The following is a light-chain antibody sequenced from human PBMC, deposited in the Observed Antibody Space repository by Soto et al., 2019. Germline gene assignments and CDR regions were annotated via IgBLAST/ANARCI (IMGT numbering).Light chain of an antibody. V-gene: IGLV2-14*01. Sequence: QSVLTQPVSVSGSPGQSITISCTGTSSDVGGYNYVSWYQQHPGKAPKLMIYEVSNRPSGVSNRFSGSKSGNTASLTISGLQAEDEADYYCSSYTSSSTPYYVFGTGTKVTVL. CDR1: SSDVGGYNY. J-gene: IGLJ1*01. CDR2: EVS. CDR3: SSYTSSSTPYYV.